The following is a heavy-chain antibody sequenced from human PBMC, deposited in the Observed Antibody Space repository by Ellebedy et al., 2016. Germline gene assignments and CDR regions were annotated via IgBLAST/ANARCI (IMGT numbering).Heavy chain of an antibody. V-gene: IGHV3-30*03. CDR3: ARSSSVPYFDY. J-gene: IGHJ4*02. D-gene: IGHD6-6*01. Sequence: GGSLRLSXAASGFTFSSYSMNWVRQAPGKGLEWVAVISYDGSNKYYADSVKGRFTISRDNSKNTLYLQMNSLRAEDTAVYYCARSSSVPYFDYWGQGTLVTVSS. CDR2: ISYDGSNK. CDR1: GFTFSSYS.